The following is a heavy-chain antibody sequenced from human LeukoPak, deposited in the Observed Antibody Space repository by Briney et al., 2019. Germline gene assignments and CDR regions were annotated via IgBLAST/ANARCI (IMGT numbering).Heavy chain of an antibody. V-gene: IGHV1-69*13. CDR2: IVPIFGTA. CDR1: GGTFSSYA. Sequence: ASVKVSCKASGGTFSSYAISWVRQAPGQGLEWMGVIVPIFGTANYAQKFQGRVTITADESTSTAYMELSSLGSEDTAVYYCARGSYYDFWSGPIIRPYYFDYWGQGTLVTVSS. D-gene: IGHD3-3*01. J-gene: IGHJ4*02. CDR3: ARGSYYDFWSGPIIRPYYFDY.